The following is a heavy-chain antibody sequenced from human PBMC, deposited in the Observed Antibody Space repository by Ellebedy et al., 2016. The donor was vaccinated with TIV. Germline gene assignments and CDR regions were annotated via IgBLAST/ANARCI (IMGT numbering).Heavy chain of an antibody. V-gene: IGHV3-7*01. D-gene: IGHD3-10*01. CDR3: ARDPLGYYFDY. Sequence: GESLKISCAASGFTFSSHWMSWVRQAPGKGLEWVANIKQDGSEKYYVDSVKGRFTISRDNAKNSLYLQMNSLRAEDTAVYYCARDPLGYYFDYWGQGTLVTVSS. J-gene: IGHJ4*02. CDR1: GFTFSSHW. CDR2: IKQDGSEK.